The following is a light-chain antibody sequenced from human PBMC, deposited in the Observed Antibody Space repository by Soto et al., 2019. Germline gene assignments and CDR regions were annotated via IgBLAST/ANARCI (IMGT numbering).Light chain of an antibody. J-gene: IGKJ1*01. V-gene: IGKV1-5*01. CDR2: DAS. CDR1: ESVSKW. Sequence: DIQMTQSPSFLSASVGDKVTITCRATESVSKWLAWYQEKPGNPPRPLIYDASTLESGVPSRFSGSGSGTEFTLTISSLQADDFAIYYCQQYNSYSWTX. CDR3: QQYNSYSWT.